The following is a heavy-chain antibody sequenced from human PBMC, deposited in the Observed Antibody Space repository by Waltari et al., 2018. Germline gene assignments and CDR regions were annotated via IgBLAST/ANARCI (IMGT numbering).Heavy chain of an antibody. CDR3: ARLSAGTIGN. Sequence: QVQLHESGPGLVKPSETLSLTCTVSGGSMLDYYWTWIRQSPGKGLEWVGYVYSSGNTNYNPTLRSRVTISVDTSKNHFSLKLTSVTAADTAVYYCARLSAGTIGNWGQGTLVTVSS. CDR1: GGSMLDYY. CDR2: VYSSGNT. V-gene: IGHV4-59*08. D-gene: IGHD3-9*01. J-gene: IGHJ4*02.